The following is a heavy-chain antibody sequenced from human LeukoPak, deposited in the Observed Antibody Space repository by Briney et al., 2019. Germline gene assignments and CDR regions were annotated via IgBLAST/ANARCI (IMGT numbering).Heavy chain of an antibody. J-gene: IGHJ6*02. V-gene: IGHV4-59*08. D-gene: IGHD6-19*01. Sequence: SETLSLTCTVSGGSISSYYWSWIRQPPGKGLEWIGYIYYSGSTNYNPSLKSRVTISVDTSKNQFSLKLSSVTAADTAVYYCARAPSGWYEGVYYYYGMDVWGQGTTVTVSS. CDR2: IYYSGST. CDR1: GGSISSYY. CDR3: ARAPSGWYEGVYYYYGMDV.